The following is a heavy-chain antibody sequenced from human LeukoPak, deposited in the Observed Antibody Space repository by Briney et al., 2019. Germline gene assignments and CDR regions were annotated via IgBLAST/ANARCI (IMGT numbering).Heavy chain of an antibody. D-gene: IGHD5-12*01. CDR1: GFTFSSYS. CDR2: ISGSSTYI. J-gene: IGHJ4*02. V-gene: IGHV3-21*01. Sequence: RTGGSLRLSCAASGFTFSSYSVNWVRQAPGKGLEWVSSISGSSTYIYYADSVKGRFTISRDNAKNSLYLQMNTLRAEDTGVYYCARDMVEATTRGIDYWGQGTLVTVSS. CDR3: ARDMVEATTRGIDY.